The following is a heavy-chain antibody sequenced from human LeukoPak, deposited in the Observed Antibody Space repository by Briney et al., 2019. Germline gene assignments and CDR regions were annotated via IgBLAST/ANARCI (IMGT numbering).Heavy chain of an antibody. Sequence: ASVKVSCKASGYTFTSYDINWVRQATGQGLEWMGWMNPNSGNTGYAQKFQGRVTITRNTSISTAYMELSSLRSEDTAVYYCARGPNYYNNSGYDFDYWGQGTLVAVSS. CDR3: ARGPNYYNNSGYDFDY. V-gene: IGHV1-8*03. CDR1: GYTFTSYD. J-gene: IGHJ4*02. CDR2: MNPNSGNT. D-gene: IGHD3-22*01.